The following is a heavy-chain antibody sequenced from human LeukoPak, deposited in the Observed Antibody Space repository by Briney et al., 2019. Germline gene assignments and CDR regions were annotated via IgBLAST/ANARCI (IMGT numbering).Heavy chain of an antibody. J-gene: IGHJ4*02. D-gene: IGHD1-26*01. Sequence: GGSLRLSCAVSGFTFSSYEMNWVRQAPGKGLEWVSYISSSGTYIYYADSVKGRFTISRDNANNSLYLQMNSLRAEDTGVYYRARGRGVVATTTQGDWGQGTLVTVSS. CDR1: GFTFSSYE. V-gene: IGHV3-48*03. CDR2: ISSSGTYI. CDR3: ARGRGVVATTTQGD.